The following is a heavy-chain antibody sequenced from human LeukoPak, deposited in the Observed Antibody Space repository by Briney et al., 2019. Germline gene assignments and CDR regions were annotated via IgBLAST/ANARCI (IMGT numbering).Heavy chain of an antibody. D-gene: IGHD5/OR15-5a*01. J-gene: IGHJ6*03. Sequence: SETLSLTCTVSGGSISSNSYYWGWIRQPPGKGLEWIGSIYYSGSTYYNPSLQSRVTISVDTSKNQFSLKLSSVTAADTAVYYCARVSNAYYYYYMDVWGQGTTVTVSS. CDR1: GGSISSNSYY. CDR2: IYYSGST. V-gene: IGHV4-39*01. CDR3: ARVSNAYYYYYMDV.